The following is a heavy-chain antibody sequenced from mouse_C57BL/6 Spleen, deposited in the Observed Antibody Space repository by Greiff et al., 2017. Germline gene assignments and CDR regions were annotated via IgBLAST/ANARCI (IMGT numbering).Heavy chain of an antibody. D-gene: IGHD2-3*01. J-gene: IGHJ1*03. Sequence: EVQLLQSGPDLVKPGASVKISCKASGYTFTDYYMNWVKQSHGKSLEWIGDINPNNGGTSYNQKFKGKATLTVDKSSSTAYMELRSLTSEDSAVYYSARGWLLYWYFDVWGTGTTVTVSS. V-gene: IGHV1-26*01. CDR1: GYTFTDYY. CDR3: ARGWLLYWYFDV. CDR2: INPNNGGT.